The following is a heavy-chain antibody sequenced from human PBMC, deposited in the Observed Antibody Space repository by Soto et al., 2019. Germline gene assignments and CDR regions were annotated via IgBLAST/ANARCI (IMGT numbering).Heavy chain of an antibody. Sequence: QVQLVQSGAEVKKPGFSVKVSCKASGGTFSSYAISWVRQAPGQGLEWMGGIIPIFGTANYAQKFQGRVTITADEATSTAYMELSSLRSEDTAVYYCARVGNYYGSGSRYYFDYWGQGTVVTVSS. CDR2: IIPIFGTA. D-gene: IGHD3-10*01. CDR3: ARVGNYYGSGSRYYFDY. V-gene: IGHV1-69*01. J-gene: IGHJ4*02. CDR1: GGTFSSYA.